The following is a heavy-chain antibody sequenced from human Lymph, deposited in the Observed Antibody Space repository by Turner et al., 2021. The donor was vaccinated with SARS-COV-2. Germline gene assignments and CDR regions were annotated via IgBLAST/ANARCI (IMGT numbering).Heavy chain of an antibody. CDR3: ARGSRDCSSTSCYPFFDY. J-gene: IGHJ4*02. D-gene: IGHD2-2*01. CDR2: IIPSVGTA. CDR1: GGTFSSYA. Sequence: QVQLVQSGAEVKKPGSSVQVSCKASGGTFSSYAISWVRQAPGQGLEWMGEIIPSVGTANYAQKFQGRVTITADESTSTAHMKLSSLRSEDTAVYYCARGSRDCSSTSCYPFFDYWGQGTLVTVSS. V-gene: IGHV1-69*01.